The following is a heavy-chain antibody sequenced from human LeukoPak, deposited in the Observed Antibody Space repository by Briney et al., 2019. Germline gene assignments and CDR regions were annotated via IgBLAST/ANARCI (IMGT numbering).Heavy chain of an antibody. Sequence: PAGGSLRLSCAASGFTFSSYAMSWVRQAPGKGLEWVSAISGSGGSTYYADSVKGRFTISRDNSKNTLYLQMNSLRAEDTAVYYCARGDPNSSGWFDYYYGMDVWGQGTTVTVSS. CDR2: ISGSGGST. CDR3: ARGDPNSSGWFDYYYGMDV. V-gene: IGHV3-23*01. CDR1: GFTFSSYA. J-gene: IGHJ6*02. D-gene: IGHD6-19*01.